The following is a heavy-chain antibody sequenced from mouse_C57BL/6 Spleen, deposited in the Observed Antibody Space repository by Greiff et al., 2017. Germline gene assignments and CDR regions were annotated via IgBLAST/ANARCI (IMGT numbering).Heavy chain of an antibody. J-gene: IGHJ3*01. CDR1: GYTFTSYW. CDR3: ARSGLRLGFAY. V-gene: IGHV1-52*01. D-gene: IGHD2-4*01. Sequence: QVQLQQPGAELVRPGSSVKLSCKASGYTFTSYWMHWVTQRTLQGLEWIGNIDPSDSDTHYNQKFKDNATLTVDKSSSTAYMQLSSLTSEYSAVYYVARSGLRLGFAYWGQGTLVTVSA. CDR2: IDPSDSDT.